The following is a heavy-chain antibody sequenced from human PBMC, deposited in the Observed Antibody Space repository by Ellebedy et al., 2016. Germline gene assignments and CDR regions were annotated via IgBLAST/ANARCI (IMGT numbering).Heavy chain of an antibody. J-gene: IGHJ5*02. CDR2: IYYNGDT. CDR3: ARKNYYYDSNGYHGWFDP. CDR1: GDSISSTSHY. Sequence: SETLSLTCTVSGDSISSTSHYWVWMRQPPGKRLEWIGNIYYNGDTFYNPSLEGRVTISVDMSNNQFSLNLSSVTAADAAVYYCARKNYYYDSNGYHGWFDPWGQGTLVNVSS. D-gene: IGHD3-22*01. V-gene: IGHV4-39*07.